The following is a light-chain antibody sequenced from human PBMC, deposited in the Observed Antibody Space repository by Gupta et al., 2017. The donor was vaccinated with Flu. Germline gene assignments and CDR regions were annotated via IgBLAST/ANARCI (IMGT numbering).Light chain of an antibody. J-gene: IGLJ3*02. V-gene: IGLV6-57*01. Sequence: NFMLTQPHSVSGSPGQTVIISCTRSSGSIANNYVQWYQQRPGSPPIAVMYEDDQRPSGVPGRFSASIDRSSNTASLTISGLQTEDEAAYYCQSSDSSLRVAFGGGTKLTVL. CDR2: EDD. CDR1: SGSIANNY. CDR3: QSSDSSLRVA.